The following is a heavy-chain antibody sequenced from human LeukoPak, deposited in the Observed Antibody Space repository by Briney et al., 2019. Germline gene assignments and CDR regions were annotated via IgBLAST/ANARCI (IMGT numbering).Heavy chain of an antibody. CDR2: INPNSGGT. J-gene: IGHJ5*02. Sequence: GASVKVSCKASGYTFTGYYMHWVRQAPGQGLEWMGWINPNSGGTNYAQKFQGRVTMTRDTSISTAYMELSRLRSDDTAVYYCARDDGIAARHWFDPWGQGTLVTVSS. D-gene: IGHD6-6*01. CDR1: GYTFTGYY. CDR3: ARDDGIAARHWFDP. V-gene: IGHV1-2*02.